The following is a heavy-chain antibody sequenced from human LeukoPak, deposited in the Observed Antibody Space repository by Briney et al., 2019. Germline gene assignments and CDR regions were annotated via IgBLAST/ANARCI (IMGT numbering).Heavy chain of an antibody. CDR3: AGGGSYLGYYFDY. D-gene: IGHD1-26*01. Sequence: GGSLRLSCAASGFTFSSYSMNWVRQAPGKGLEWVSSISSSSSYIYYADSVKGRFTISRDNAKNSLYLQMYSLRAEDTAVYYCAGGGSYLGYYFDYWGQGTLVTVSS. V-gene: IGHV3-21*01. J-gene: IGHJ4*02. CDR1: GFTFSSYS. CDR2: ISSSSSYI.